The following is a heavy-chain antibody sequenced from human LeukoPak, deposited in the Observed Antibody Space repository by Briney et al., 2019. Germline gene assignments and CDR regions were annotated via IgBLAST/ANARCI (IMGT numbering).Heavy chain of an antibody. CDR2: INPNSGGT. V-gene: IGHV1-2*02. D-gene: IGHD6-13*01. CDR3: ASGQQQRYFDL. CDR1: GYTFTGYY. J-gene: IGHJ2*01. Sequence: ASVKVSCKASGYTFTGYYMHWVRQAPGQGLEWMGWINPNSGGTSYAQKFQGRVTMTRDMSTSTVYMELSSLRSEDTAVYYCASGQQQRYFDLWGRGTLVTVSS.